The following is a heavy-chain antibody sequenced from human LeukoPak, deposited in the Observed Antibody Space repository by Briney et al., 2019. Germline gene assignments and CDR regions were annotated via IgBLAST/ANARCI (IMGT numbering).Heavy chain of an antibody. CDR1: GFTFSSYG. CDR3: ARGPRHLWLVQGFDY. CDR2: IRYDGSNK. V-gene: IGHV3-30*02. J-gene: IGHJ4*02. D-gene: IGHD6-19*01. Sequence: GGSLRLSCAASGFTFSSYGMHWVRQAPGKGLEWVAFIRYDGSNKYYADSVKGRFTISRDNSKNTLYLQMNSLRGEDTAVYYCARGPRHLWLVQGFDYWGQGTLVTVSS.